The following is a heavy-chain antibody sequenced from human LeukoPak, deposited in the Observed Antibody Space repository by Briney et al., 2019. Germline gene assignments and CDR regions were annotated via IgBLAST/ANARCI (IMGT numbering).Heavy chain of an antibody. D-gene: IGHD1-26*01. Sequence: GGSLRLSCAASGFSVSNYYMSWVRQAPGKGLEWVSVIYSGGNTYYTDSVKGRFTISRDNSKNTLYLQMNSLRAEDTAVYYCARDYLMGGTTGKAFDIWGQGTMVTISS. J-gene: IGHJ3*02. CDR1: GFSVSNYY. CDR2: IYSGGNT. V-gene: IGHV3-53*05. CDR3: ARDYLMGGTTGKAFDI.